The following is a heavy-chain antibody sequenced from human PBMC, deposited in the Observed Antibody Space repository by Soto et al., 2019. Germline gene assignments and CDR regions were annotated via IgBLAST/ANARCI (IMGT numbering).Heavy chain of an antibody. D-gene: IGHD6-6*01. Sequence: TLSLTCTFSGCSLSTSGVGVGWIRQPPGKALEWLALIYWDDDKRYSPSLKSRLTITKDTSKNQVVLTMTNMDPVDTATYYCAHRPIVYSSSFRWFDPWGQGTLVTVSS. V-gene: IGHV2-5*02. CDR2: IYWDDDK. CDR3: AHRPIVYSSSFRWFDP. CDR1: GCSLSTSGVG. J-gene: IGHJ5*02.